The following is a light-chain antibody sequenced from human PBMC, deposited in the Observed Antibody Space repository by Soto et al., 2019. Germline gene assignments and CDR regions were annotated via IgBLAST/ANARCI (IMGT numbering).Light chain of an antibody. CDR3: CSYTTSSTYV. Sequence: QSALTQPASVSGSPGQSITISCTGTSSDVGAYNYVSWFQQHPGKAPKLMIYDVSNRPSGVSNRFSGSKSGNTASLTISGLQAEDEADYYCCSYTTSSTYVFGIGTKRTVL. V-gene: IGLV2-14*01. CDR2: DVS. J-gene: IGLJ1*01. CDR1: SSDVGAYNY.